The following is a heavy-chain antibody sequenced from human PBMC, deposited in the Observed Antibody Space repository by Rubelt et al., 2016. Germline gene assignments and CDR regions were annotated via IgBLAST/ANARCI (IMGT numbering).Heavy chain of an antibody. CDR1: GGSISSSSYY. D-gene: IGHD5-18*01. J-gene: IGHJ6*03. V-gene: IGHV4-39*07. CDR3: ARHGYTSRYKYSYYMDV. CDR2: IYYSGST. Sequence: QLQLQESGPGLVKPSETLSLTCTVSGGSISSSSYYWGWIRQPPGKGLEWIGSIYYSGSTYYNPSLKSRVAISLDTSKNHCSRRRSSVTAADTAVYYCARHGYTSRYKYSYYMDVWGKGTTVTVSS.